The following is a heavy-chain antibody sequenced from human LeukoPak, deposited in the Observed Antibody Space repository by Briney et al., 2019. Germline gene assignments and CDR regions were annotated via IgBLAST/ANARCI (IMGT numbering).Heavy chain of an antibody. D-gene: IGHD6-13*01. V-gene: IGHV3-64D*06. CDR1: GFRFSSYA. CDR2: ITNNGGTT. J-gene: IGHJ4*02. CDR3: VTQGYY. Sequence: PGRSLRLFCAASGFRFSSYAVHWVRQAPGKGLKHVSAITNNGGTTYYADSVKGRFTISRDNSKDRVYLQMSSLRDEDTAVYYCVTQGYYWGQGALVTVSS.